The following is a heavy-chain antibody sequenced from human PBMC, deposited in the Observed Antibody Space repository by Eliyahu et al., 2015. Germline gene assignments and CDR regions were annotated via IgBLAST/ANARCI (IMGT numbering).Heavy chain of an antibody. Sequence: QLVESGGGLVQPGGSRXLSCAAXGFTVRXXWMHWVRQAPGKGLVXVARINGDGSIANYADSVKGRFTISRDNAENTVYXQMDSLRVDDTAVYFCIRDFREYDFWGQGTLVTISS. CDR3: IRDFREYDF. V-gene: IGHV3-74*01. D-gene: IGHD2/OR15-2a*01. J-gene: IGHJ4*02. CDR1: GFTVRXXW. CDR2: INGDGSIA.